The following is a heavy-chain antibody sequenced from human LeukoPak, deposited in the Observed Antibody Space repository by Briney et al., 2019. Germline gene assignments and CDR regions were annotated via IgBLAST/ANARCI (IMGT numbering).Heavy chain of an antibody. Sequence: ASVKVSCKASGGTFSSYAISWVRQAPGQGLEWMGGIIPIFGTANSAQKFQGRVTITTDESTSTASMELSSLRSEDTAVYYCARDSAGPYTANYYYYYMDVWGKGTTVTVSS. V-gene: IGHV1-69*05. CDR2: IIPIFGTA. J-gene: IGHJ6*03. CDR3: ARDSAGPYTANYYYYYMDV. D-gene: IGHD3-10*01. CDR1: GGTFSSYA.